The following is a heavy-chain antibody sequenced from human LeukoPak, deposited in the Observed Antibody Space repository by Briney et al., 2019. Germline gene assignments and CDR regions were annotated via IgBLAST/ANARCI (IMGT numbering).Heavy chain of an antibody. Sequence: PGGSLRLSCAASGFTFSSYAMSWVRQAPGKGLELVSAVTGSGGGTYYADSVEGRFTISRDNSENTLYLQMNSLGGEDTAVYYCARGGRQRGPGPTLTNFDYWGQGTLVTASS. CDR3: ARGGRQRGPGPTLTNFDY. CDR1: GFTFSSYA. CDR2: VTGSGGGT. V-gene: IGHV3-23*01. J-gene: IGHJ4*02.